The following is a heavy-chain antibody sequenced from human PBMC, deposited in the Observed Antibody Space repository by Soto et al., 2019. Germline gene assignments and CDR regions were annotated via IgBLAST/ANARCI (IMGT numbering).Heavy chain of an antibody. CDR1: GGTFSTYA. V-gene: IGHV1-69*01. CDR2: VIPIFGTP. CDR3: ARSQGGSSSLDIYYYYYYGVDV. J-gene: IGHJ6*02. D-gene: IGHD2-15*01. Sequence: QVQLVQSGAEVKKPGSSVKVSCKAPGGTFSTYAISWVRQAPGQGLEWMGGVIPIFGTPKYAQKFQGRVTITGDESTSTGYMELRRLRSEDTAVYYCARSQGGSSSLDIYYYYYYGVDVWGQGTTVTVSS.